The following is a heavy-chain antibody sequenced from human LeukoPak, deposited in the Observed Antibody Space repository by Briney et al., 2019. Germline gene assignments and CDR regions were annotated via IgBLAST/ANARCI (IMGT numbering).Heavy chain of an antibody. J-gene: IGHJ1*01. CDR1: GYTFTGYY. CDR3: ARDSVVVVPAAIPEYFQH. Sequence: GASVKVSCKASGYTFTGYYMHWVRQAPGQGLEWMGWINPNSGGTNYAQKFQGRVTMTRDTSISTAYMELSRLRSDDTAVYYCARDSVVVVPAAIPEYFQHWGQGNLVGVSP. CDR2: INPNSGGT. D-gene: IGHD2-2*01. V-gene: IGHV1-2*02.